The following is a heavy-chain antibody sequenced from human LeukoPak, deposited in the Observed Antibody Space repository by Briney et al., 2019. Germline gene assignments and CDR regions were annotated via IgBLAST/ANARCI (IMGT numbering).Heavy chain of an antibody. V-gene: IGHV3-23*01. J-gene: IGHJ4*02. D-gene: IGHD3-10*01. CDR3: AREDSYYYGSGSYPFDY. CDR1: GFTYSNYA. CDR2: ISSTGSNT. Sequence: PGGSLRLSCAASGFTYSNYAMSWVRQAPGKGLEWVSGISSTGSNTIYEDSVRGRFTLSRDNSKNTLYLQMNSLRAEDTAVYYCAREDSYYYGSGSYPFDYWGQGTLVTVSS.